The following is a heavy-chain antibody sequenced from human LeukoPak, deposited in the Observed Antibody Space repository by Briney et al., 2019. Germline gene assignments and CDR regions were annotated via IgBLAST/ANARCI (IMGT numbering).Heavy chain of an antibody. CDR3: ARVPAYYYYYGMDV. Sequence: MPSQTLSLTCTVSGGSISSGGYYWSWIRQHPGKGLEWIGYIYYSGSTYYNPSLKSRVTISVDTSKNQFSLKLSSVTAADTAVYYCARVPAYYYYYGMDVWGQGTTLTVSS. CDR1: GGSISSGGYY. CDR2: IYYSGST. J-gene: IGHJ6*02. V-gene: IGHV4-31*03.